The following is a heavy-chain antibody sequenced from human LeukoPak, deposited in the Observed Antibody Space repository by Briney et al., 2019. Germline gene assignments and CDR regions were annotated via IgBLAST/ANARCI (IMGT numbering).Heavy chain of an antibody. D-gene: IGHD2-2*01. V-gene: IGHV4-31*03. J-gene: IGHJ6*02. CDR1: GGSISSGGYY. CDR2: IYYSGST. CDR3: ARVIVPAAIYQADYGMDV. Sequence: SQTLSLTCTVSGGSISSGGYYWRWIRQHPGKGLEWIGYIYYSGSTYYNPSLKSRVTISVDTSKNQFSLKLSSVTAADTAVYYCARVIVPAAIYQADYGMDVWGQGTTVTVSS.